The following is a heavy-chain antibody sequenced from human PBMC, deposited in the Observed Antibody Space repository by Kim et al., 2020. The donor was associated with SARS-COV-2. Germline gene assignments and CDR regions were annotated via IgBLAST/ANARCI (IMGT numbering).Heavy chain of an antibody. D-gene: IGHD3-9*01. CDR2: LSGSGGST. J-gene: IGHJ4*02. Sequence: GGSLRLSCAASGFTFSSYAMSWVRQAPGKGLEWVSTLSGSGGSTYYVDSVKGRFTISRDNSKNTLYLQMNSLRAEDTALYYCAKEGSYDIFSGYLVYWGQGTLVTVSS. V-gene: IGHV3-23*01. CDR1: GFTFSSYA. CDR3: AKEGSYDIFSGYLVY.